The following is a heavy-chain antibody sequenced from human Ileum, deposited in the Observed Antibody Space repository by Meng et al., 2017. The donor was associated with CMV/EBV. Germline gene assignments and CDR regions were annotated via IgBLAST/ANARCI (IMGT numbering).Heavy chain of an antibody. V-gene: IGHV2-5*02. CDR2: IYWDDDK. Sequence: QITLKESGPTLVKATQTLTLTCTFSGFSLSTRGVGVGWIRQPPGKAPEWLTLIYWDDDKRYSPSLKTRLTTMKDTSKNQVVLIMTNMDPVDTATYYCAHTCGGGGCLRRFDSWGQGTLVTVSS. J-gene: IGHJ4*02. CDR3: AHTCGGGGCLRRFDS. CDR1: GFSLSTRGVG. D-gene: IGHD6-19*01.